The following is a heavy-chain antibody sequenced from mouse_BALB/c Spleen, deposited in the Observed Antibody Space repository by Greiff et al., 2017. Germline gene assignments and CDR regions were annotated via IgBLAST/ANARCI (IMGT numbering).Heavy chain of an antibody. CDR1: GFTFSDYY. D-gene: IGHD2-2*01. CDR3: ARGEGYPYWYFDV. CDR2: ISDGGSYT. Sequence: EVQGVESGGGLVKPGGSLKLSCAASGFTFSDYYMYWVRQTPEKRLEWVATISDGGSYTYYPDSVKGRFTISRDNAKNNLYLQMSSLKSEDTAMYYCARGEGYPYWYFDVWGAGTTVTVSS. J-gene: IGHJ1*01. V-gene: IGHV5-4*02.